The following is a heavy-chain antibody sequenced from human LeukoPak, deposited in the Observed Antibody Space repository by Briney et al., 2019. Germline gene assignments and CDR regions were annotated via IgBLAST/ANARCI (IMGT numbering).Heavy chain of an antibody. J-gene: IGHJ3*02. V-gene: IGHV3-21*06. CDR3: ARGGLDDDGDYPDAFDI. D-gene: IGHD4-17*01. CDR1: GFTFSSYS. Sequence: GGSLRLSCAASGFTFSSYSMIWVRQAPGKGLEWVSSISSRSNYIYYADSVKGGFTISRDNAKNSLYLQMNSLRAEDTAVYYCARGGLDDDGDYPDAFDIWGQGTMVTVSS. CDR2: ISSRSNYI.